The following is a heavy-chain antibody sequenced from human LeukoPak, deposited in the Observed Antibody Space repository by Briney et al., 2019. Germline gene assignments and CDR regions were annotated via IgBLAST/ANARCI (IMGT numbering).Heavy chain of an antibody. CDR1: GFTVSSNY. CDR2: IYSGGST. V-gene: IGHV3-53*01. Sequence: GGSLRLSCAASGFTVSSNYMSWVRQAPGKGLEWVSVIYSGGSTYYADSVKGRFTISRDNSKNTLYLQMNSLRAEDTAVYYCARGLSTPFFLSWGQGTLVTVSS. D-gene: IGHD2/OR15-2a*01. J-gene: IGHJ5*02. CDR3: ARGLSTPFFLS.